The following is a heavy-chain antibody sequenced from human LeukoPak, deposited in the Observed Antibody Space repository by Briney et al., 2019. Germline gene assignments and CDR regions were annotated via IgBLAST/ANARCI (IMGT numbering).Heavy chain of an antibody. D-gene: IGHD3-22*01. CDR3: ASCSYDSSGYYYLSYFDY. CDR1: GGTFSSYA. Sequence: PVKVSCKASGGTFSSYAISWVRQAPGQGLEWMGRIIPIFGTANYAQKFQGRVTITTDESTSTAYMELSSLRSEDTAVYYCASCSYDSSGYYYLSYFDYWGQGTLVTVSS. CDR2: IIPIFGTA. V-gene: IGHV1-69*05. J-gene: IGHJ4*02.